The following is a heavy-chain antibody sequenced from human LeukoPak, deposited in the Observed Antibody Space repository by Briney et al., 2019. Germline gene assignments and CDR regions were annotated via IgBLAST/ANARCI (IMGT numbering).Heavy chain of an antibody. CDR3: ARASVVTDY. V-gene: IGHV4-34*01. Sequence: GSLRLSCAASGFTFSRYWMHWVRQAPGKGLEWIGEINHSGSTNYNPSLKSRVTISVDTSKNQFSLKLSSVTAADTAVYYCARASVVTDYWGQGTLVTVSS. D-gene: IGHD4-23*01. J-gene: IGHJ4*02. CDR2: INHSGST. CDR1: GFTFSRYW.